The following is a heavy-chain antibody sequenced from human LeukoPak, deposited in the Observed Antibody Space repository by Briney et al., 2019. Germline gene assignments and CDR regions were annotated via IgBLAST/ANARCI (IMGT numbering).Heavy chain of an antibody. V-gene: IGHV4-39*01. J-gene: IGHJ4*02. CDR1: GDSISSGNYY. CDR3: ARGGYYGSGSFPDY. D-gene: IGHD3-10*01. Sequence: PSETLSLTCTVSGDSISSGNYYWGWIRQPPGKGLEWIGSIYYSGSTYYNPSLKSRATISVDTSKNQFSLKLSSVTAADTAVYYCARGGYYGSGSFPDYWGQGTLVTVSS. CDR2: IYYSGST.